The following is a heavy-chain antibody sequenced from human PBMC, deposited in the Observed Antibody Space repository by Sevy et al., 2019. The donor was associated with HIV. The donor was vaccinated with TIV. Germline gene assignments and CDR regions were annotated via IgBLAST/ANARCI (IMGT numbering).Heavy chain of an antibody. CDR1: GFTFSHAW. Sequence: GGSLRLSCAGSGFTFSHAWMTWVGQAPGKGLEWVGRIKSKTAGGTTDYSAPVKGRFTISRDDSETTMYLQMNSLKTEDTAVYYCTNEVYGDLSYGMDVWGQGTTVTVSS. V-gene: IGHV3-15*05. CDR3: TNEVYGDLSYGMDV. J-gene: IGHJ6*02. D-gene: IGHD4-17*01. CDR2: IKSKTAGGTT.